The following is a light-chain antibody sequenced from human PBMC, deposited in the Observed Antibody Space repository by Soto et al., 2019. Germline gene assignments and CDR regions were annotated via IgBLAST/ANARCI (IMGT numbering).Light chain of an antibody. Sequence: EIVMTQSPATLSVSPGERATLSCRASQSVSSNLAWYQQKPGQAPRLLIYGASSRATGIPDRFSGSGSGTDFTLTISRLEPEDFAVYYCQQYGSSPNFGGGTKVDIK. CDR1: QSVSSN. CDR3: QQYGSSPN. V-gene: IGKV3-20*01. J-gene: IGKJ4*01. CDR2: GAS.